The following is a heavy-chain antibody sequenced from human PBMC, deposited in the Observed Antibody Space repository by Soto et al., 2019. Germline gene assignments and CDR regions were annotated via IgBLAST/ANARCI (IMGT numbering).Heavy chain of an antibody. V-gene: IGHV3-21*01. CDR2: ISSSSSHI. CDR1: GFTFSSYS. CDR3: ATTLDV. J-gene: IGHJ6*02. Sequence: EVQLVESGGGLVKPGGSLRLSCAASGFTFSSYSMNWVRQAPGKGLEWVSCISSSSSHIYYADSVKGRFPSSRDNAKTSLFLQMNSLRAEDTAVYYCATTLDVWGQGTTVTVSS.